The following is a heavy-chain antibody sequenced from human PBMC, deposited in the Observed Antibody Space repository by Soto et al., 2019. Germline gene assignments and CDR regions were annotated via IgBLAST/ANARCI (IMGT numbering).Heavy chain of an antibody. CDR3: AGEGGSLNWFDP. D-gene: IGHD1-26*01. J-gene: IGHJ5*02. CDR2: ISSSSSTI. V-gene: IGHV3-48*02. Sequence: EVQLVESGGCLVQPGGSLRLSCAASGFTFSSYSMNWVRQAPGKGLEWVSYISSSSSTIYYADSVKGRFTISRDNAKNSLYRQMNSLREEDTAVYYCAGEGGSLNWFDPWGQGTLVTVSS. CDR1: GFTFSSYS.